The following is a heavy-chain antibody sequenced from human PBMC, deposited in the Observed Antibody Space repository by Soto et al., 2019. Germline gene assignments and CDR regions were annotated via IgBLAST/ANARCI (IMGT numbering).Heavy chain of an antibody. CDR3: ARDGAVATRFIQLPPYYYYYDMDV. Sequence: EVQLVESGGGLVQPGGSLRLSCAASGFTFSRYSMNWVRQAPGKGLEWVSYISSSSSTIYYADSVKGRFTIYRDNAKNSLYLQMNSLRAEDTAVYYCARDGAVATRFIQLPPYYYYYDMDVWGKGTTVTVSS. CDR1: GFTFSRYS. V-gene: IGHV3-48*01. J-gene: IGHJ6*03. D-gene: IGHD5-12*01. CDR2: ISSSSSTI.